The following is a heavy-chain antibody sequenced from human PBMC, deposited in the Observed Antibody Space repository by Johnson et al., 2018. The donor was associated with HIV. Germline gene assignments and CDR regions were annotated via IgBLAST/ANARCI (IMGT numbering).Heavy chain of an antibody. CDR2: IKQDGSEK. CDR3: ARELGYCSGGSCHDAFDI. D-gene: IGHD2-15*01. Sequence: MQLVESGGGLVQPGGSLRLSCAASGFTFSSYWMSWVRQAPGKGLEWVANIKQDGSEKYYAASVKGRFIISRDNAKKSLYLQMNSLRAEDTAVYYCARELGYCSGGSCHDAFDIWGQGTMVTVSS. CDR1: GFTFSSYW. J-gene: IGHJ3*02. V-gene: IGHV3-7*01.